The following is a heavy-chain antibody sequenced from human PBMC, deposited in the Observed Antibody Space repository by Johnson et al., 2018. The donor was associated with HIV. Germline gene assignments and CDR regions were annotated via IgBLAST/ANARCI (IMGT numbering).Heavy chain of an antibody. J-gene: IGHJ3*02. CDR3: AKDRVVIAAHDAFDI. D-gene: IGHD2-21*01. CDR1: GFTFSSYA. Sequence: VQLVESGGGVVQPGRSLRLSCAASGFTFSSYAMHWVRQAPGKGLEWVAIIYYDGSNKYSAESVKGRFTISRDNSKNTLYLQMNSLRAEDTAVYYCAKDRVVIAAHDAFDIWGQGTMVTVSS. V-gene: IGHV3-33*06. CDR2: IYYDGSNK.